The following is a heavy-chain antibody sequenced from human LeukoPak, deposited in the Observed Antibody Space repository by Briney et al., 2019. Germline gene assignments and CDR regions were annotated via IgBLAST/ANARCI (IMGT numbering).Heavy chain of an antibody. CDR3: ARERFRGVRVSDY. J-gene: IGHJ4*02. D-gene: IGHD3-10*01. CDR2: IWYDGSYK. Sequence: PGTSLGLSCTASGFIFNNYDMHWVRQAPGKGLEWVAVIWYDGSYKYYADSVKGRFTISRDNSKNTLYLQMNSLRAEDTAVYYCARERFRGVRVSDYWGQGTLVTVSS. CDR1: GFIFNNYD. V-gene: IGHV3-33*01.